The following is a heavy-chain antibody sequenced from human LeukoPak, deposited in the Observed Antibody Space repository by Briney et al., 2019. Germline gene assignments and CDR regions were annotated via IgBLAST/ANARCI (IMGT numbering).Heavy chain of an antibody. J-gene: IGHJ3*02. D-gene: IGHD3-10*01. CDR1: GGSISSYY. Sequence: SETLSLTCTVSGGSISSYYWSWIRQPAGKGLEWIGRIYTSGSTNYNPSLKSRVTMSVDTSKNQFSLKLSSVTAADTAVYYCARDGTVTMVRGVIGAFDIWGQGTMVTVSS. CDR2: IYTSGST. V-gene: IGHV4-4*07. CDR3: ARDGTVTMVRGVIGAFDI.